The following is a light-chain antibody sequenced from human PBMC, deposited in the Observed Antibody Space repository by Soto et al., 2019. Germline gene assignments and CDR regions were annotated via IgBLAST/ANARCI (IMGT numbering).Light chain of an antibody. J-gene: IGKJ4*01. CDR2: DAS. CDR3: QQYESYSPLT. V-gene: IGKV1-5*01. Sequence: DIQMTQSPSTLSASVGDRVNMTCRASQSIRSWLAWYQQKPGKAPQLLIYDASSLESGVPSRFSGRRSGTEFTLTISSLQPDDFGTYYCQQYESYSPLTFGGGTKVEIK. CDR1: QSIRSW.